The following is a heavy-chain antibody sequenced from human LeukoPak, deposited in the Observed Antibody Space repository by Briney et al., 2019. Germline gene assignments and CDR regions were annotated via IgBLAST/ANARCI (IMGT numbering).Heavy chain of an antibody. J-gene: IGHJ6*03. CDR2: ISAYNGNT. CDR3: AGVQGANIAAAVKGFSAYYYMDV. D-gene: IGHD6-13*01. Sequence: ASVKVSCKASGYTFTSYGISWVRQAPGQGLEWMGWISAYNGNTNYAQKLQGRVTMTTDTSTSTAYMELRSLRSDDTAVYYCAGVQGANIAAAVKGFSAYYYMDVWGKGTTVTVSS. V-gene: IGHV1-18*01. CDR1: GYTFTSYG.